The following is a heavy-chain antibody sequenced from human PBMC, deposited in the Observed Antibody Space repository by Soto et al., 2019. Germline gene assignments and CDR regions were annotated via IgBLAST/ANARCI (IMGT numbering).Heavy chain of an antibody. D-gene: IGHD6-13*01. J-gene: IGHJ6*02. Sequence: QVQLVESGGGVVQPGRSLRLSCAASGFTFSSYAMHWVRQAPGKGLEWVAVISYDGSNKYYADSVKGRFTISRDNSKNTLYLQMNSLRAADTAVYYCARDLSAAGNYYYGMDIWGQGTTVTVSS. V-gene: IGHV3-30-3*01. CDR2: ISYDGSNK. CDR3: ARDLSAAGNYYYGMDI. CDR1: GFTFSSYA.